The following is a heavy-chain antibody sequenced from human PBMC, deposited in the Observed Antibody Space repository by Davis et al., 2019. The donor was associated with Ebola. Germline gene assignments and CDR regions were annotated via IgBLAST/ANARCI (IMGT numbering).Heavy chain of an antibody. CDR2: ISGSGGST. Sequence: GESLKISCAASGFTFSSYAMSWVRQAPGKGLEWVSAISGSGGSTYYADSVKGRFTISRDNSKNTLYLQMNSLRAEDPAVYYGAKAGYCSGGSCYFSAFDPWGQGTLVTVFS. CDR1: GFTFSSYA. V-gene: IGHV3-23*01. D-gene: IGHD2-15*01. J-gene: IGHJ5*02. CDR3: AKAGYCSGGSCYFSAFDP.